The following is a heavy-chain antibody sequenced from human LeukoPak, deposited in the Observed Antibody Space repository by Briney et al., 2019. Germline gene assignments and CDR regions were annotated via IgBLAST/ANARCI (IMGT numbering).Heavy chain of an antibody. CDR3: ARGQRSEGTAMVLRFDY. CDR2: INHSGST. CDR1: GGSFSGYY. D-gene: IGHD5-18*01. Sequence: PSETLSLTCAVYGGSFSGYYWSWIRQPPGKGLEWIGEINHSGSTNYNPSLKSRVTISVDTSKNQFSLKLSSVTAADTAVYYCARGQRSEGTAMVLRFDYWGQGTLVTVSS. V-gene: IGHV4-34*01. J-gene: IGHJ4*02.